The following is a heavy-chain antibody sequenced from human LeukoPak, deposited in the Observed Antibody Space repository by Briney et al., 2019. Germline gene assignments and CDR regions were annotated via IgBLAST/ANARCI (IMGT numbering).Heavy chain of an antibody. CDR3: AKFGHGYHFDS. CDR1: GFTFSGSA. J-gene: IGHJ4*02. CDR2: IRSIANGYAT. V-gene: IGHV3-73*01. Sequence: GGSLRLSCAASGFTFSGSALHWVRQASGKGLEWVGRIRSIANGYATAYAASVKGRFTISRDDSKNTAYLQMNSLRPEDTAVYYCAKFGHGYHFDSWGQGTLVTVSS. D-gene: IGHD3-16*01.